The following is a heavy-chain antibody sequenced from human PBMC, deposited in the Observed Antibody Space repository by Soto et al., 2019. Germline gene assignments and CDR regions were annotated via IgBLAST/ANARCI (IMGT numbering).Heavy chain of an antibody. J-gene: IGHJ3*02. CDR1: GGSISSYY. CDR3: ARDLGYCSGGSCYSGAFDI. V-gene: IGHV4-59*01. CDR2: IYYSGST. D-gene: IGHD2-15*01. Sequence: QVQLQESGPGLVKPSETLSLTCTVSGGSISSYYWSWIRQPPGKGLEWIGYIYYSGSTNYNPSLKSQVTISVDTSKNQFSLKLSSVTAADTAVYYCARDLGYCSGGSCYSGAFDIWGQGTMVTVSS.